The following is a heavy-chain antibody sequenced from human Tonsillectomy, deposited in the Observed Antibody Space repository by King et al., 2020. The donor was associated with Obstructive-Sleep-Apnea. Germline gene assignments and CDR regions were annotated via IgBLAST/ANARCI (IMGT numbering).Heavy chain of an antibody. D-gene: IGHD2-15*01. CDR1: GFTFSSYG. J-gene: IGHJ4*02. CDR2: ISYDGRNK. CDR3: AKSGCSGGSCLGIDY. V-gene: IGHV3-30*18. Sequence: VQLVESGGGVVQPGRSLRLSCASSGFTFSSYGMHWVRQAPGKGLEWVAVISYDGRNKYYADSVKGRFTISRDNSKNTLYLQMNSLRAEDTAVYYCAKSGCSGGSCLGIDYWGQGTLVTVSS.